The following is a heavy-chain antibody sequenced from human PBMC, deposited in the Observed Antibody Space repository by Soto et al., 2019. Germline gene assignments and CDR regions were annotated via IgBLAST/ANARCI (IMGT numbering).Heavy chain of an antibody. J-gene: IGHJ5*02. CDR3: ARNYDFWSGYYTWFDP. Sequence: ASVKVSCKASGYTFTSYGISWVRQAPGQGLEWMGWISAYNGNTNYAQKLQGRVTMTTDTSTSTAYMELRSLRSDDTAVYYCARNYDFWSGYYTWFDPWGQGTLVTVSS. CDR2: ISAYNGNT. CDR1: GYTFTSYG. D-gene: IGHD3-3*01. V-gene: IGHV1-18*01.